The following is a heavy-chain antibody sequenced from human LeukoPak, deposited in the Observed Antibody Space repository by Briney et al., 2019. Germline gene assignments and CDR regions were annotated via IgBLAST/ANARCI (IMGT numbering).Heavy chain of an antibody. D-gene: IGHD2-21*02. V-gene: IGHV3-23*01. CDR3: AKGAHIVVVTAIRRYFDY. Sequence: GGSLRLSCAASGFTFSSYAMSWARQAPGKGLEWVSAISGSGGSTYYADSVKGRFTISRDNSKNTLYLQMNSLRAEDTAVYYCAKGAHIVVVTAIRRYFDYWGQGTLVTVSS. CDR2: ISGSGGST. J-gene: IGHJ4*02. CDR1: GFTFSSYA.